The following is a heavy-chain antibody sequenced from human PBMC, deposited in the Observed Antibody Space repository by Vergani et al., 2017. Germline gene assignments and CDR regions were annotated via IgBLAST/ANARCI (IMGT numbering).Heavy chain of an antibody. CDR3: ATDFDSTGRGNFDD. CDR2: VDPEDGDT. J-gene: IGHJ4*02. V-gene: IGHV1-69-2*01. CDR1: GYTFTDYY. D-gene: IGHD6-19*01. Sequence: EVQLVQSGAEVKKPGATVKIACKVSGYTFTDYYMHWVQQAPGKGLEWVGLVDPEDGDTTYAEKFQGRVTITADMSTDTAYMELGSLQSDDTAVYYCATDFDSTGRGNFDDWGQGTLVTVSS.